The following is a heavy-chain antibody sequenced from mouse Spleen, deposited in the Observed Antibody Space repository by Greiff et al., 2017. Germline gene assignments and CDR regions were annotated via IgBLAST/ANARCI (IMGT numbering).Heavy chain of an antibody. D-gene: IGHD3-3*01. CDR1: GFTFSSYG. CDR3: ARQGPGTGYYFDY. CDR2: ISGGGSYT. J-gene: IGHJ2*01. V-gene: IGHV5-9-2*01. Sequence: EVKLEESGGGLVKPGGSLKLSCAASGFTFSSYGMSWVRQTPEKRLEWVATISGGGSYTYYPDSVKGRFTISRDNAKNNLYLQMSSLRSEDTALYYCARQGPGTGYYFDYWGQGTTLTVSS.